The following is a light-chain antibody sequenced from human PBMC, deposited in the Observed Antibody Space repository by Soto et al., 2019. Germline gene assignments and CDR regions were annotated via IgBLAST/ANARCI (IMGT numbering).Light chain of an antibody. Sequence: DIQLTQSPSFLSASVGDRVTITCRASQGISSYLVWYRQKPGKAPKLLIYAASTLQSRVPSRFSRSGSGTEFTLTISSLQHEDFATYYCQQLNSYPPTFGQGTKLEIK. CDR2: AAS. V-gene: IGKV1-9*01. J-gene: IGKJ2*01. CDR3: QQLNSYPPT. CDR1: QGISSY.